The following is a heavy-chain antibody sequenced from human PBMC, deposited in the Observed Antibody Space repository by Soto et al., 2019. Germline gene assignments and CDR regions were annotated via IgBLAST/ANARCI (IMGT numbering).Heavy chain of an antibody. CDR3: ARGLGMSIAARPSGMDV. Sequence: PGGSLRLSCAASGFTFSSYWMSWVRQAPGKGLEWVANIKQDGSEKYYVDSVKGRFTISRDNAKNSLYLQMNSLRAEDTAVYYCARGLGMSIAARPSGMDVWGQGTTVTVSS. CDR1: GFTFSSYW. J-gene: IGHJ6*02. D-gene: IGHD6-6*01. CDR2: IKQDGSEK. V-gene: IGHV3-7*03.